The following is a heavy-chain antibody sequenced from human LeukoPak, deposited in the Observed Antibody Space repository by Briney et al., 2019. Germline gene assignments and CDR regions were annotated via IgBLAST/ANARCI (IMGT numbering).Heavy chain of an antibody. CDR3: AKDWGAYYDSSGFYSGDFDY. CDR1: GFAFDDYA. V-gene: IGHV3-43*02. D-gene: IGHD3-22*01. J-gene: IGHJ4*02. CDR2: ISGDGGST. Sequence: GGSLRLSCAASGFAFDDYAMHWVRQAPGKGLEWVSLISGDGGSTYYADSVKGRFTISRDNSKNSLYLQMNSLRTEDTALYYCAKDWGAYYDSSGFYSGDFDYWGQGTLVTVSS.